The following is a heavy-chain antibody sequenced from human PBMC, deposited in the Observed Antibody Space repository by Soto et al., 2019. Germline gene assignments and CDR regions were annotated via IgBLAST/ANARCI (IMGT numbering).Heavy chain of an antibody. Sequence: QVQLVQSGAEVKKPGASVKVSCKASGYTFTTYAMHWVRQAPGQRLEWMGWINAGNGNTKYSQKFQGRVTITRDTPASTAYMELSSRRSEDTAVYYGSVCGTAGKDYYYYLDVWGKGTTVTVSS. D-gene: IGHD2-8*01. CDR1: GYTFTTYA. V-gene: IGHV1-3*01. CDR2: INAGNGNT. CDR3: SVCGTAGKDYYYYLDV. J-gene: IGHJ6*03.